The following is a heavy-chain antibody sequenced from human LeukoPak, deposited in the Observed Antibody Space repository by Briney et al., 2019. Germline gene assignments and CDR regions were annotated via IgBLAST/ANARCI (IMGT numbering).Heavy chain of an antibody. V-gene: IGHV1-69*06. CDR2: IIPIFGTA. CDR3: ARDGDDYGDYGAFDI. D-gene: IGHD4-17*01. Sequence: GASVKLSCKASGGTFSSYAISWVRQAPGQGLEWMGGIIPIFGTANYAQKFQGRVTITADKSTSTAYMELSSLRSEDTAVYYCARDGDDYGDYGAFDIWGQGTMVTVSS. J-gene: IGHJ3*02. CDR1: GGTFSSYA.